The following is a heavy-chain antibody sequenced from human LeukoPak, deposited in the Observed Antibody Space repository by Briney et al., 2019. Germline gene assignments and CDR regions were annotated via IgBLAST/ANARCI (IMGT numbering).Heavy chain of an antibody. CDR2: ISGSGGGT. D-gene: IGHD5-18*01. V-gene: IGHV3-23*01. CDR1: GFTFSSYA. CDR3: AKDFYPSGYTYGFLDY. J-gene: IGHJ4*02. Sequence: GGSLRLSCAASGFTFSSYAMSWVRQAPGKGLEWASGISGSGGGTYYADSVKGRFTISRDNSKNTLYLQMNSLRAEDTAVYYRAKDFYPSGYTYGFLDYWGQGTLVTVSS.